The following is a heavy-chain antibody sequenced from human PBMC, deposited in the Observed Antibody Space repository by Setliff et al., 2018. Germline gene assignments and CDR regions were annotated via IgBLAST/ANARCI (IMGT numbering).Heavy chain of an antibody. CDR2: ISSSGAT. J-gene: IGHJ4*02. CDR3: AREGRWDYSYPIY. D-gene: IGHD4-4*01. Sequence: ETLSLTCSVSDDSFYSDYYFWGWIRQPPGKGLEWIATISSSGATNYNSSLKSRVTLSRDVAKRQFALNLRSVTAVDTAVYYCAREGRWDYSYPIYWGQGILVTVSS. V-gene: IGHV4-39*01. CDR1: DDSFYSDYYF.